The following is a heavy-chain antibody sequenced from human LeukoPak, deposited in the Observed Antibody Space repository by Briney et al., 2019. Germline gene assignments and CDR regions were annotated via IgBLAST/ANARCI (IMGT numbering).Heavy chain of an antibody. J-gene: IGHJ4*02. CDR3: ATRYDQGDY. CDR2: TRNKANSYTT. V-gene: IGHV3-72*01. Sequence: GGSLRLSCAASGFTLSDYYMDWVRQAPGKGLEWVGRTRNKANSYTTEYAASVKGRFTISRDDSKNSLYLQMNSLKTEDTAVYYCATRYDQGDYWGQGTLVTVSS. CDR1: GFTLSDYY. D-gene: IGHD1-1*01.